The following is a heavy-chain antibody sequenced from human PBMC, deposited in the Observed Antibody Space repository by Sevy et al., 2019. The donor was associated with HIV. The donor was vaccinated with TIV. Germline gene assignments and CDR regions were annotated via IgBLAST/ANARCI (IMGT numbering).Heavy chain of an antibody. D-gene: IGHD3-16*01. CDR3: ARDKMGGSFDI. CDR2: ITTSGGTI. V-gene: IGHV3-48*01. CDR1: GFTFSSYD. J-gene: IGHJ3*02. Sequence: GGSLRLSCAASGFTFSSYDMNWVRQAPGKGLEWVSFITTSGGTICYADSVKGRFTVSRDSAENSLYLQMNSLRVEDTAVYYCARDKMGGSFDIWGQGTMVTVSS.